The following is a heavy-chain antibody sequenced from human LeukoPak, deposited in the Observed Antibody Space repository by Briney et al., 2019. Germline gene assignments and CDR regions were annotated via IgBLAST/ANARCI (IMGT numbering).Heavy chain of an antibody. D-gene: IGHD3-9*01. CDR2: ITAIFGTA. Sequence: SVKVSCKASGGTFSSYAISWVRQAPGQGLEWMGRITAIFGTANYAQKFQGRVTITTDESTSTAYMELSSLRSEDTAVYYCARVIRPYYDILTGSWEYFDYWGQGTLVTVSS. J-gene: IGHJ4*02. CDR1: GGTFSSYA. CDR3: ARVIRPYYDILTGSWEYFDY. V-gene: IGHV1-69*05.